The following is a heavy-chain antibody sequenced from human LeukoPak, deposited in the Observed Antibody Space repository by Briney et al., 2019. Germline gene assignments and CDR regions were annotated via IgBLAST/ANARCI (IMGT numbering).Heavy chain of an antibody. CDR1: GGSISSSNW. CDR3: ARDVVVIAPRAFDI. D-gene: IGHD2-21*01. J-gene: IGHJ3*02. V-gene: IGHV4-4*02. Sequence: SETLSLTCAVSGGSISSSNWWSWVRQPPGKGLEWIGEIYHSGSTNYNPSLKSRVTISVDTSKNQFSLKLSSVTAADTAVYYCARDVVVIAPRAFDIWGQGTMVTVPS. CDR2: IYHSGST.